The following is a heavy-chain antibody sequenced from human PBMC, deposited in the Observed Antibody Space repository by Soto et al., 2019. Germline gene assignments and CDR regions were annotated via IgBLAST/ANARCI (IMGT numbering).Heavy chain of an antibody. CDR3: ARGIVGVVAATHDYYYYGMDV. CDR2: IIPIFGTA. CDR1: GGTFSSYA. J-gene: IGHJ6*02. V-gene: IGHV1-69*13. D-gene: IGHD2-15*01. Sequence: ASVKVSCKASGGTFSSYAISWVRQAPGQRLEWLGGIIPIFGTASYAQKFQGRETITADASTSSAYMELSSLRPEVTAVYYCARGIVGVVAATHDYYYYGMDVWGQGTTVTVSS.